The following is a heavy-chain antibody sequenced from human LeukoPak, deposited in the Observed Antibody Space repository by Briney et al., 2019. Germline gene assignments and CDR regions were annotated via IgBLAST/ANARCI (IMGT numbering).Heavy chain of an antibody. J-gene: IGHJ3*02. CDR1: GFTFSNAW. Sequence: GGSLRLSCAASGFTFSNAWMSWVRQAPGKGLEWVGRIKSKTDGGTTDYAAPVKGRFTISRDDSKDTLYLQMNSLKTEDTAVYYCTTDDPYNWNVDAFDMWGQGTMVTVSS. V-gene: IGHV3-15*01. CDR3: TTDDPYNWNVDAFDM. D-gene: IGHD1-1*01. CDR2: IKSKTDGGTT.